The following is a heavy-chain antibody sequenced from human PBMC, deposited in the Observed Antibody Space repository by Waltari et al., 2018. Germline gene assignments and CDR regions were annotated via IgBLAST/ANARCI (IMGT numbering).Heavy chain of an antibody. V-gene: IGHV3-30*18. CDR2: VGFDGRNK. Sequence: VQLVESGGGVVQPGRSLRLSCAASGFSFSSFAMHWVRRSPGKWLDWVAVVGFDGRNKFYAESVKCRFTISRDNSKNTLYLQMESLRAEDTAIYYCAKDVEGELYYFDNWGQGTLVTVSS. D-gene: IGHD3-16*01. CDR1: GFSFSSFA. J-gene: IGHJ4*02. CDR3: AKDVEGELYYFDN.